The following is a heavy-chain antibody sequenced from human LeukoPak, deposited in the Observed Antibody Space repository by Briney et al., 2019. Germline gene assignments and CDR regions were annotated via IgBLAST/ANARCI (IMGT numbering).Heavy chain of an antibody. D-gene: IGHD2-2*01. CDR3: AKDMVVPAAMFDELDWFDP. CDR2: ISGSGGST. Sequence: GGSLRLSCAASGFTFSSYAMSWVRQAPGKGLEWVSAISGSGGSTYYADSVKGRFTISRDNSKNTLYLQMNSLRAEDTAVYYCAKDMVVPAAMFDELDWFDPWGQGTLVTVSS. V-gene: IGHV3-23*01. CDR1: GFTFSSYA. J-gene: IGHJ5*02.